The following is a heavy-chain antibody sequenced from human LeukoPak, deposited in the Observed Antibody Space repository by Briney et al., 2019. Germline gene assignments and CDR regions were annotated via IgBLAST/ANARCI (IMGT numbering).Heavy chain of an antibody. D-gene: IGHD5-18*01. CDR3: ARVRDGYSYGTNWFDP. J-gene: IGHJ5*02. Sequence: ASVKVSCKASGYTFTAYYMHWVRQAPGQGLEWMGWINANSGGTNYAQKFQGRVTMTRDTSISTVYMDLTRLRSDDTAVYYCARVRDGYSYGTNWFDPWGQGTLVTASS. CDR1: GYTFTAYY. V-gene: IGHV1-2*02. CDR2: INANSGGT.